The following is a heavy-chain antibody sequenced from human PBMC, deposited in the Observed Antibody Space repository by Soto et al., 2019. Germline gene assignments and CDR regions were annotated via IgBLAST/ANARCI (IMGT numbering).Heavy chain of an antibody. V-gene: IGHV3-30*03. J-gene: IGHJ5*02. CDR1: GFTFSSYG. Sequence: GGSLRLSCAASGFTFSSYGMHWVRQAPGKGLEWVAVISYDGSNKYYADSVKGRFTISRDNSKNTLYLQMNSLRAEDTAVYYCVRDRGGYCSGGSCHNWLDPWGQGTLVTVS. CDR3: VRDRGGYCSGGSCHNWLDP. CDR2: ISYDGSNK. D-gene: IGHD2-15*01.